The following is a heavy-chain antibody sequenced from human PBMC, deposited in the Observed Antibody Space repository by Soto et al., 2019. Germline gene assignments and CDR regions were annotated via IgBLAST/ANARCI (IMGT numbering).Heavy chain of an antibody. D-gene: IGHD5-12*01. J-gene: IGHJ5*02. CDR2: IYYSGIT. V-gene: IGHV4-31*03. CDR3: ARVYSGYDDRGWFDP. CDR1: GGSISSGGYY. Sequence: QVQLQESGPGLVKPSQTLSLTCTVSGGSISSGGYYLSWIRQHPGKGLEWIGYIYYSGITYNNPALKSRVTISVDTSKNQFSLKLSSGTAADTAVYDCARVYSGYDDRGWFDPWGQGSLVTVSS.